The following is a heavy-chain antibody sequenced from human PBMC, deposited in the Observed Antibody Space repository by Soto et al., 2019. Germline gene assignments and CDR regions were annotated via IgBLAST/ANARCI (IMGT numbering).Heavy chain of an antibody. CDR3: ARDIPDIVATDGFDY. CDR2: ISTYNGNT. J-gene: IGHJ4*02. D-gene: IGHD5-12*01. CDR1: GYTFTSYG. Sequence: ASVKVSCKASGYTFTSYGISWVRQAPGEGLEWMGWISTYNGNTNYAQKLQGRVTMTTDTSTSTAYMELRSLRTDDTAVDYCARDIPDIVATDGFDYWGQGTLVTVSS. V-gene: IGHV1-18*01.